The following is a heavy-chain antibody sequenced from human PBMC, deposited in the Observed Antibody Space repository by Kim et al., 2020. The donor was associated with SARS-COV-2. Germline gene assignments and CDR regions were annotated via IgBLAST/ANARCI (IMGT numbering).Heavy chain of an antibody. Sequence: GGSLRLSCAASGFTFSSYGMHWVRQAPGKGLEWVAVISYDGSNKYYADSVKGRFTISRDNSKNTLYLQMNSLRAEDTAVYYCAKDSLTLVYYYYGMDVWG. CDR2: ISYDGSNK. V-gene: IGHV3-30*18. J-gene: IGHJ6*01. CDR3: AKDSLTLVYYYYGMDV. D-gene: IGHD3-16*01. CDR1: GFTFSSYG.